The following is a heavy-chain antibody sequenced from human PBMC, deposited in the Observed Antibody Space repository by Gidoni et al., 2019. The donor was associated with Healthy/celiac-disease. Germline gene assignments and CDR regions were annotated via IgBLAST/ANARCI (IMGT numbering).Heavy chain of an antibody. V-gene: IGHV4-31*03. D-gene: IGHD5-18*01. J-gene: IGHJ4*02. CDR1: GGSISSGGYH. CDR2: TYHSGST. Sequence: PGLVQPPQTLSLTCTVSGGSISSGGYHWSWIRQHPGQGLEWTGYTYHSGSTYYNPSLTSRVTMSVDTSKNQFSLKLRSVTAADTAVYYCARLLSIRGYSYGYADYWGQGTLVTVSS. CDR3: ARLLSIRGYSYGYADY.